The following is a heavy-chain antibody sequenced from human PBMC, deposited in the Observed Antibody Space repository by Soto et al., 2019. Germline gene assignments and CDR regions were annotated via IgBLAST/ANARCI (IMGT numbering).Heavy chain of an antibody. Sequence: SETLSLTCTVSGGSISSYYWSWIRQPPGKGLEWIGYIYYTGLSNSNPSLNSRVTMSVDTSKNQFSLKLSSVTAADTAVYYCARRYGTCFDYWGQGTLVTVSS. J-gene: IGHJ4*02. D-gene: IGHD5-18*01. CDR3: ARRYGTCFDY. CDR1: GGSISSYY. V-gene: IGHV4-59*08. CDR2: IYYTGLS.